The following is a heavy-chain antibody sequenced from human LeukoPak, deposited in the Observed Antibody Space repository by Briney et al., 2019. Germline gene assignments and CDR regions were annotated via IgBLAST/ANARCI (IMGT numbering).Heavy chain of an antibody. CDR1: GYTFAGYS. CDR3: ARDSGWYLRHLFFDQ. D-gene: IGHD2-15*01. J-gene: IGHJ4*02. Sequence: ASVKVSCKASGYTFAGYSISWVRRAPGQGLEWMGRISPSNGDTSYAQKVQGRVTMTTDTSTTTAYMELRSLTSDDTALYYCARDSGWYLRHLFFDQRGQGTL. CDR2: ISPSNGDT. V-gene: IGHV1-18*04.